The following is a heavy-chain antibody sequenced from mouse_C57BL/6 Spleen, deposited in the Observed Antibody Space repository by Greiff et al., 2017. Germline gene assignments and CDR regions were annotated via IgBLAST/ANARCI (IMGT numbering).Heavy chain of an antibody. CDR2: IYPRSGNP. J-gene: IGHJ4*01. CDR1: GYTFTSYG. Sequence: QVQLQQSGAELARPGASVKLSCKASGYTFTSYGISWVKQRTGQGLEWIGEIYPRSGNPYYTEKFKGKGTLAADKTSSTADMVHRSLTSEDSAVYFCARRDGNDGGTDDWGQGTSVTVSS. CDR3: ARRDGNDGGTDD. D-gene: IGHD2-2*01. V-gene: IGHV1-81*01.